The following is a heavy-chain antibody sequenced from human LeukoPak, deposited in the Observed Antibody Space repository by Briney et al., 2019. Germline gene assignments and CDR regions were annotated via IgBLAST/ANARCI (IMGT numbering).Heavy chain of an antibody. CDR2: ISYDGSNK. CDR1: GFTLSNYG. D-gene: IGHD2-2*01. V-gene: IGHV3-30*18. J-gene: IGHJ6*02. CDR3: AKEKGIYCSSIDCSPGMDV. Sequence: GGSLRLSCAASGFTLSNYGMHWVRQAPGKGLEWVAVISYDGSNKYYADSVKGRFTFSRDNSKNTLYLQMSSLRAEDTAVYYCAKEKGIYCSSIDCSPGMDVWGQGTTVTVSS.